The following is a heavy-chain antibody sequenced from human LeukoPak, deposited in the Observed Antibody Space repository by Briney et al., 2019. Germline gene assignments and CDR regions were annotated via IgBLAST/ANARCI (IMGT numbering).Heavy chain of an antibody. Sequence: SGTLSLTCAVSGGSISSYYWSWVRQPPGKGLEWIGYIYYSGGTNYNPSLKSLVTISVDTSKNQFSLKLSPVTAADTALYNCPRRGNYFDYWGQGTLVTVSS. CDR3: PRRGNYFDY. J-gene: IGHJ4*02. CDR1: GGSISSYY. CDR2: IYYSGGT. V-gene: IGHV4-59*08.